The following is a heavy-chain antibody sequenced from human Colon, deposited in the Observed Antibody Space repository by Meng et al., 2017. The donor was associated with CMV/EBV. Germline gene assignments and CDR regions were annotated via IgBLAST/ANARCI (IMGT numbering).Heavy chain of an antibody. CDR2: INSDGSST. V-gene: IGHV3-74*01. CDR3: ARDSGSYYDFWRGSYYYYGMDV. J-gene: IGHJ6*02. D-gene: IGHD3-3*01. CDR1: GFTFSSYW. Sequence: GGSLRLSCAASGFTFSSYWMHWVRQAPGKGLVWVSRINSDGSSTSYADSVKGRFTISRDNAKNTLYLQMNSLRAEDTAVYYCARDSGSYYDFWRGSYYYYGMDVWGQGTTVTVS.